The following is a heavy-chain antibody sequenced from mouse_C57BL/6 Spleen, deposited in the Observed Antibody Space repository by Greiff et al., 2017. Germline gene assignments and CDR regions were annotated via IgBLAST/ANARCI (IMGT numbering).Heavy chain of an antibody. CDR3: EKGLYDYDWFGY. V-gene: IGHV5-17*01. D-gene: IGHD2-4*01. Sequence: EVMLVESGGGLVKPGGSLKLSCAASGFTFSDYGMHWVRQAPEKGLEWVAYISSGSSTIYYADTVKGRFTISRDNAKNTLFLQMTRLRSEDTAMYYCEKGLYDYDWFGYWGQGTLVTVSA. CDR2: ISSGSSTI. J-gene: IGHJ3*01. CDR1: GFTFSDYG.